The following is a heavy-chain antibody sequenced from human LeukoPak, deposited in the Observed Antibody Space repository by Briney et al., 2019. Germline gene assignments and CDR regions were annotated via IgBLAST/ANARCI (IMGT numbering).Heavy chain of an antibody. V-gene: IGHV3-7*01. J-gene: IGHJ6*03. CDR2: IKQDGSEK. Sequence: GGSLRLSCAASGFTFSSYWMSWVRQAPGKGLEWVANIKQDGSEKYYVDSVKGRFTISRDNAKNSLYLQMNSLRAEDTAVYYCARVRRYFDWLFQTYYYYMDVWGKGTTVTVSS. D-gene: IGHD3-9*01. CDR1: GFTFSSYW. CDR3: ARVRRYFDWLFQTYYYYMDV.